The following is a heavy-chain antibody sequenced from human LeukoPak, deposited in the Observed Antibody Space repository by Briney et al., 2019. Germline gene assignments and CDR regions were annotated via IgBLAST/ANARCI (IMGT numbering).Heavy chain of an antibody. CDR2: INHSGST. V-gene: IGHV4-39*07. CDR1: GGSISGSGYY. D-gene: IGHD2-21*02. CDR3: ARGQTSVVTAIPYYFDY. Sequence: PSETLSLTCTVSGGSISGSGYYWAWIRQPPGKGLEWIGEINHSGSTNYNPSLKSRVSISVDTSKNQVSLKVRSVTAADTAVYYCARGQTSVVTAIPYYFDYWGRGTLVTVSS. J-gene: IGHJ4*02.